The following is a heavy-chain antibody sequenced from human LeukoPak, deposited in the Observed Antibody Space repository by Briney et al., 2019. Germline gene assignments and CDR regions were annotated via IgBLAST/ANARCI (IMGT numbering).Heavy chain of an antibody. Sequence: VASVKVSCKASGYTFTNYGITWMRQAPGQGLEWMGWINTYNGNTNYAQKLQGRVTITTDTSTSTAYTELRSLRSDDTAVFYCARDLVDGVGAPGAYWGQGALVTVSS. J-gene: IGHJ4*02. CDR3: ARDLVDGVGAPGAY. D-gene: IGHD1-26*01. V-gene: IGHV1-18*01. CDR2: INTYNGNT. CDR1: GYTFTNYG.